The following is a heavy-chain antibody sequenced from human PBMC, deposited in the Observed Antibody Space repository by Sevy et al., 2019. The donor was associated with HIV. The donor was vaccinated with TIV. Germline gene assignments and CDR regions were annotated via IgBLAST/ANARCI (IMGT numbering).Heavy chain of an antibody. Sequence: GGSLRLSCEASGFTFSSSWMSWVRQAPGKGLEWVANIKEDGSGKFYVDSLKGRFTISRDNTKNTLYLQMNSPRAEDTAVYYCARVGGYDSNYPFDDWGQGTLVTVSS. CDR1: GFTFSSSW. CDR3: ARVGGYDSNYPFDD. V-gene: IGHV3-7*01. J-gene: IGHJ4*02. D-gene: IGHD4-4*01. CDR2: IKEDGSGK.